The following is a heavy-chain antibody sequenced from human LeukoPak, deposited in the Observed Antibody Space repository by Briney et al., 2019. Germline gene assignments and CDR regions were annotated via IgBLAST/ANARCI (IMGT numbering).Heavy chain of an antibody. CDR2: VNPNSGNT. J-gene: IGHJ4*02. D-gene: IGHD3-22*01. CDR3: ARRSDDYDSSAYYH. Sequence: AASVKVSCKASGYMFTSYDINWVRQATGQGLEWMGWVNPNSGNTGYAQKFQGRVTMTRNTATSTVYMDLSSLTSDDTAIYYCARRSDDYDSSAYYHWGLGTLVTVSS. V-gene: IGHV1-8*01. CDR1: GYMFTSYD.